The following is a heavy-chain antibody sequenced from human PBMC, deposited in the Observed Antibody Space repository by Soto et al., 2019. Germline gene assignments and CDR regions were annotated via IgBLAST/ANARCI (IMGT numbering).Heavy chain of an antibody. CDR1: GYTFTSYY. CDR3: ARDPITDYDFWSGYEFDY. J-gene: IGHJ4*02. CDR2: INPSGGST. V-gene: IGHV1-46*01. D-gene: IGHD3-3*01. Sequence: ASVKVSCKASGYTFTSYYMHWVRQAPGQGLEWMGIINPSGGSTSYAQKFQGRVTMTRDTSTSTVYMELSSLRSEDTAVYYCARDPITDYDFWSGYEFDYWGQGTLVTVSS.